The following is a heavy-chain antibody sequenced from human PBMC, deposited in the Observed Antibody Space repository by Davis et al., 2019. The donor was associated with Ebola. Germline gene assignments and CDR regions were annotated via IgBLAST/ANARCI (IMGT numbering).Heavy chain of an antibody. Sequence: ASVKVSCKASGYTFSDYYMHWVRQAPGQGPEWMGWINPNSGGTNYAQKFQGRVTMARDTSITTAYMELRSLRSDDTAVYYCARGRSSSRWAFDIWGQRTMVTVSS. CDR3: ARGRSSSRWAFDI. V-gene: IGHV1-2*02. CDR2: INPNSGGT. CDR1: GYTFSDYY. J-gene: IGHJ3*02. D-gene: IGHD6-13*01.